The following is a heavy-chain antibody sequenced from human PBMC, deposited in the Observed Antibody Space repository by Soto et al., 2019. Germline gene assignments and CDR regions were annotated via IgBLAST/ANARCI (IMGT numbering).Heavy chain of an antibody. CDR3: WAIVATNLDY. CDR2: ISSSSSYI. J-gene: IGHJ4*02. Sequence: PWGSLRLSCAASGFTFSSYSMNWVRQAPGKGLEWVSSISSSSSYIYYADSVKGRFTISRDNAKNSLYLQMNSLRAEDTAVYYCWAIVATNLDYWGQGTLVTVSS. CDR1: GFTFSSYS. D-gene: IGHD5-12*01. V-gene: IGHV3-21*01.